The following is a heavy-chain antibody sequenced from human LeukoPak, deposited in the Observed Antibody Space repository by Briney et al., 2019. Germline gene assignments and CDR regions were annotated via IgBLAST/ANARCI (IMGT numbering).Heavy chain of an antibody. CDR1: EFAFSNYW. CDR3: ARATGSYYSLGY. D-gene: IGHD1-26*01. CDR2: INSDGSLT. Sequence: GGSLRLSCAASEFAFSNYWMHWVRQAPGWGLIWVSRINSDGSLTNYADSVKGRFTISRDNAKNTLYLQMNSLRAEDTAVYYCARATGSYYSLGYWGQGTLVTVSS. J-gene: IGHJ4*02. V-gene: IGHV3-74*01.